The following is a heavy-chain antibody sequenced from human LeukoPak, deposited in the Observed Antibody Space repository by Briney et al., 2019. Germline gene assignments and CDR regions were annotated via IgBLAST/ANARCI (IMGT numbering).Heavy chain of an antibody. J-gene: IGHJ4*02. V-gene: IGHV3-30*18. CDR3: AKEGDYSSSSPFDY. CDR1: GYTFTSYY. Sequence: SCKASGYTFTSYYMHWVRQAPGKGLEWVAGISYDGSNKYYPDSVKGRFTISRDNSKNTLYLQMNSLRAEDTAVYYCAKEGDYSSSSPFDYWGQGTLVTVSS. CDR2: ISYDGSNK. D-gene: IGHD6-6*01.